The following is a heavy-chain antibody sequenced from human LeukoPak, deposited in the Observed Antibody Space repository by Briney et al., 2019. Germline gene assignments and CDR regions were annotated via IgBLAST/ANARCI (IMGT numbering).Heavy chain of an antibody. CDR1: GFTFSSYA. CDR2: IKSKVDGETA. J-gene: IGHJ6*03. Sequence: GGSLRLSCAASGFTFSSYAMSWVRQAPGKGLEWVGRIKSKVDGETADYAAPVKGRFSMSRDDSKKTLYLQMNSLKSEDTAVYYCTPDLMDVWGKGTTVTVSS. V-gene: IGHV3-15*01. CDR3: TPDLMDV.